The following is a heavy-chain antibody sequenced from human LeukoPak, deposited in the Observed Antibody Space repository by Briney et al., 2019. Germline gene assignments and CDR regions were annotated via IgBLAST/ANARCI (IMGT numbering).Heavy chain of an antibody. D-gene: IGHD5-12*01. V-gene: IGHV4-34*01. Sequence: SETLSLTCAVYGGSFSGYYWSWIRQPPGKGLEWIGEINHSGSTNYNPSLKSRVTISVDTSKNQFSLKLSSVTAADTAVYYCARDRIVATTYYYYYGMDVWGKGTTVTVPS. CDR3: ARDRIVATTYYYYYGMDV. J-gene: IGHJ6*04. CDR1: GGSFSGYY. CDR2: INHSGST.